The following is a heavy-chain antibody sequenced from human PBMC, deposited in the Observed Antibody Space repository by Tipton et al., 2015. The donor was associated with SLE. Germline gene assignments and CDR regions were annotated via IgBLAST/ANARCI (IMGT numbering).Heavy chain of an antibody. CDR1: GYTFTNYG. CDR3: ARDIREYYDFWSGLNAFDI. V-gene: IGHV1-18*01. J-gene: IGHJ3*02. Sequence: QVQLVQSGAEVKKPGASVKVSCKASGYTFTNYGISWVRQAPGQGLEWMGWISAYNGNTNYAQKLQGRVTMTTDTSTSTAYMELRSVRSDDTAVYYCARDIREYYDFWSGLNAFDIWGQGTMFTVSS. CDR2: ISAYNGNT. D-gene: IGHD3-3*01.